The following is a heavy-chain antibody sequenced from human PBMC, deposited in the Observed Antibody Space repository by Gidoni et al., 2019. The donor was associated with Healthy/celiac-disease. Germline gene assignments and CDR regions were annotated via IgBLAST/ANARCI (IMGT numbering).Heavy chain of an antibody. CDR1: GFTFSSYA. CDR3: AKGVVVVVAATWWYFDL. J-gene: IGHJ2*01. Sequence: EVQLLESGGGLVQPGGSLRLPCAASGFTFSSYAMSWVRQAPGKGLEWVSAISGSGGSTYYADSVKGRFTISRDNSKNTLYLQMNSLRAEDTAVYYCAKGVVVVVAATWWYFDLWGRGTLVTVSS. V-gene: IGHV3-23*01. CDR2: ISGSGGST. D-gene: IGHD2-15*01.